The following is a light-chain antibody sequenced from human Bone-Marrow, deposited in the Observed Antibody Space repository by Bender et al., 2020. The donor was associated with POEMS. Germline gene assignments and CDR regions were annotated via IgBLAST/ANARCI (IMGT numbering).Light chain of an antibody. CDR3: QSYDISLSSWV. J-gene: IGLJ3*02. CDR2: TNN. Sequence: QSVLTQPPSVSGTPGQRVTISCSGSGSNIGGYPVNWYQQLPGTAPRLLIYTNNERPSGVPDRFSGSKSGTSASLAITGLQAEDESDYYCQSYDISLSSWVFGGGTKLTVL. V-gene: IGLV1-44*01. CDR1: GSNIGGYP.